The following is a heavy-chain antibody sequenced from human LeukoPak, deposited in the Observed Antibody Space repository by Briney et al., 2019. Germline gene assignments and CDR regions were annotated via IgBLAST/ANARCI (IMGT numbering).Heavy chain of an antibody. J-gene: IGHJ6*02. Sequence: GGSLRLSCAASGFTFSSYFMNWVRQAPGKGREWVSSISGSNRDISYADSVKGRFTISRDNAKKSLYLQMNSLRAEDTAVYYCARDARTVYYYYGMDVWGQGTTVTVSS. CDR3: ARDARTVYYYYGMDV. CDR2: ISGSNRDI. V-gene: IGHV3-21*01. CDR1: GFTFSSYF.